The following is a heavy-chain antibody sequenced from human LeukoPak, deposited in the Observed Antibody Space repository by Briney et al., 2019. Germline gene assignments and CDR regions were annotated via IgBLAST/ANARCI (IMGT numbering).Heavy chain of an antibody. CDR2: INHSGSA. Sequence: SETLSLTCAVYGGSFSGYYWSWIRQPPGKGLEWIGEINHSGSANYNPSLKSRVTISVDTSKNQFSLKLSSVTAADTAVYYCARLTDYYDSSGYPTYAFDIWGQGTMVTVSS. V-gene: IGHV4-34*01. J-gene: IGHJ3*02. CDR3: ARLTDYYDSSGYPTYAFDI. D-gene: IGHD3-22*01. CDR1: GGSFSGYY.